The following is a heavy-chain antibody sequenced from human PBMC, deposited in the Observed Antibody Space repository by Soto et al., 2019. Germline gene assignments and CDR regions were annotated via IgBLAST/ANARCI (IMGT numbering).Heavy chain of an antibody. D-gene: IGHD3-3*01. Sequence: PSETLSLTCIVSGVSISSGDYYWSWIRQPPGKGLEWIGYIYYSGSTYYNPSLKSRVTISADTSKNQFSLKLSSVTAADTAVYYCARGSDDSDFVWFDPWGQGTLVTVSS. V-gene: IGHV4-30-4*01. CDR3: ARGSDDSDFVWFDP. J-gene: IGHJ5*02. CDR1: GVSISSGDYY. CDR2: IYYSGST.